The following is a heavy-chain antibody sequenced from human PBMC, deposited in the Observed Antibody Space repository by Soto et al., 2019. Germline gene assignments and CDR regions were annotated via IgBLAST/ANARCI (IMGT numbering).Heavy chain of an antibody. D-gene: IGHD3-10*01. V-gene: IGHV3-53*04. CDR1: GFTVSSNY. J-gene: IGHJ4*02. CDR2: IYSGGST. Sequence: PGGSLRLSCAASGFTVSSNYMSWVRQAPGKGLEWVSVIYSGGSTYYADSVKGRFTISKHNSKNTLYLQMNSLRAEYTAVYYCAAIITMVRGVIHRYFDYWGQGTLVTV. CDR3: AAIITMVRGVIHRYFDY.